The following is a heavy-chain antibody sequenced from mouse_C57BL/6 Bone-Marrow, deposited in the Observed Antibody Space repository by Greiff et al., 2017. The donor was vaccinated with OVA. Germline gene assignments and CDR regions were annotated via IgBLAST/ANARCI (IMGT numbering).Heavy chain of an antibody. CDR1: GFTFSDYG. Sequence: EVQLQESGGGLVKPGGSLKLSCAASGFTFSDYGMHWVRQAPEKGLEWVAYISSGSSTIYYADTVKGRFTISRDNAKNTLFLQMTSLRSEDTAMYYCATIVTSGYYAMDYWGQGTSVTVSS. CDR2: ISSGSSTI. J-gene: IGHJ4*01. CDR3: ATIVTSGYYAMDY. D-gene: IGHD2-5*01. V-gene: IGHV5-17*01.